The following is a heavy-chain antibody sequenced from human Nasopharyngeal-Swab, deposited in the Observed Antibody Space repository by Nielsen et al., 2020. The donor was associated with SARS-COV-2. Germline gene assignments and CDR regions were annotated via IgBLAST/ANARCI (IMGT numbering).Heavy chain of an antibody. V-gene: IGHV1-69*01. CDR3: ARWGIVATGSYYYYGMDV. CDR2: IIPIFGTA. J-gene: IGHJ6*02. D-gene: IGHD5-12*01. Sequence: WVRQAPGQGLEWMGGIIPIFGTANYAQKFQGRVTITADESTSTAYMELSSLRSDDTAVYYCARWGIVATGSYYYYGMDVWGQGTTVTVSS.